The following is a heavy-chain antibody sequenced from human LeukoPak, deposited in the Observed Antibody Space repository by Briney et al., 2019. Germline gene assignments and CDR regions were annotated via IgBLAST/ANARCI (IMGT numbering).Heavy chain of an antibody. D-gene: IGHD3-22*01. CDR2: IGGYNGNT. CDR1: GYTFTSYG. V-gene: IGHV1-18*01. J-gene: IGHJ4*02. Sequence: ASVKVSCKASGYTFTSYGISWVRQAPGQGLEWMGWIGGYNGNTNYAQKLQGRVTMTTDTSTSTAYMDLRSLRSDDTAVYYCARDRHRRHYYDSSLHPPLDYWGQGTLVTVSS. CDR3: ARDRHRRHYYDSSLHPPLDY.